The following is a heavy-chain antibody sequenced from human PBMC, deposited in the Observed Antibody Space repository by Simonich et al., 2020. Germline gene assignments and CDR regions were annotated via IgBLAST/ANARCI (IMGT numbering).Heavy chain of an antibody. J-gene: IGHJ4*02. CDR1: GFTFSSYS. CDR2: ISSSNSYI. Sequence: EVQLVESGGGLVKPGGSLRLSCAASGFTFSSYSMNWVRQAPGKGLDRVSPISSSNSYIYYADSVKGRFTISRDNAKTSLYLQMNSLRAEDTAVYYCARARGDSSSWYFDYWGQGTLVTVSS. V-gene: IGHV3-21*01. D-gene: IGHD6-13*01. CDR3: ARARGDSSSWYFDY.